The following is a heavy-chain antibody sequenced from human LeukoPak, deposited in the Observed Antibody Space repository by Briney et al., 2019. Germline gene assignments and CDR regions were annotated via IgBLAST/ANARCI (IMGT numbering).Heavy chain of an antibody. Sequence: ASVKVSCKASGYTFSSYAIHWVRQAPGQRPEWMGWINAGKGNTKYSQKFQGRVTITRDTSASTAYMEVSSLRSEDTAVYYCATLGGRFGKSFDYWGQGTLVTVSS. J-gene: IGHJ4*02. D-gene: IGHD3-10*01. CDR3: ATLGGRFGKSFDY. CDR1: GYTFSSYA. CDR2: INAGKGNT. V-gene: IGHV1-3*01.